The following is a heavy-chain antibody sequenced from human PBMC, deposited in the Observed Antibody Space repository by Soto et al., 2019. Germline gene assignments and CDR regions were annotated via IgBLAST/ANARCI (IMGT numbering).Heavy chain of an antibody. J-gene: IGHJ2*01. CDR3: ARVPYNWNDGVFWHFAL. V-gene: IGHV3-11*06. CDR2: ISSSSSLT. Sequence: GGSLRLSCSASGFSFGDYYMTWIRQAPGRGLEWLCYISSSSSLTKYADSVKGRVTVSRDNSKNSLYLQMNDLRADDTAVYYCARVPYNWNDGVFWHFALWGRGTLVTVS. D-gene: IGHD1-20*01. CDR1: GFSFGDYY.